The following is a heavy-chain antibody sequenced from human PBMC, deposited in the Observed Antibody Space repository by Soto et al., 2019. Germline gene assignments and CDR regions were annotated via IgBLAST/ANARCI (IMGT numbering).Heavy chain of an antibody. J-gene: IGHJ4*02. CDR3: ASSRYGYTFYDY. CDR2: IYHSGST. D-gene: IGHD5-18*01. CDR1: GGSISSSNR. V-gene: IGHV4-4*02. Sequence: SETLSLTCAVSGGSISSSNRWSWVRQPPGKGLEWIGEIYHSGSTNYNPSLKSRVTISVDTSKNQFSLKLSSVTAADTAVYYCASSRYGYTFYDYWGQATLVTVSS.